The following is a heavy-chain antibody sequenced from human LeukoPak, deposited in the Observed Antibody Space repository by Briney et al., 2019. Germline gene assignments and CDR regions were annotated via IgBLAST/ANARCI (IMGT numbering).Heavy chain of an antibody. CDR1: GYTFTGYY. CDR2: INPNSGGT. J-gene: IGHJ6*03. Sequence: ASVKVSCKASGYTFTGYYMHWVRQAPGQGLEWMGWINPNSGGTNYAQKFQGRVTMTRDTSISTAYMELSRLRSDDTAVYYCASYTREYYDFWSRVGYYYMDVWGKGTTVTVSS. V-gene: IGHV1-2*02. CDR3: ASYTREYYDFWSRVGYYYMDV. D-gene: IGHD3-3*01.